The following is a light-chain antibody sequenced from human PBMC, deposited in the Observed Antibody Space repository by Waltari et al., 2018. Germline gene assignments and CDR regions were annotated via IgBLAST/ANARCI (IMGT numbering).Light chain of an antibody. V-gene: IGKV1-5*03. CDR1: PSISSW. CDR2: KAS. CDR3: QKYNSYSRNT. Sequence: DIQMTQSPSPLSPSVPGRVTITCRASPSISSWLAWYQQKPGKAPKLLIYKASSLESGVPARFSGSGSGTEFTLTISSLQPDDFATYYCQKYNSYSRNTFGQGTKVEIK. J-gene: IGKJ1*01.